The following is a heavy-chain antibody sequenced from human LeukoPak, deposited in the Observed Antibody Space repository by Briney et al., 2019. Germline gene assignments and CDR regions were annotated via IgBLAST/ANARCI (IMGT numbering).Heavy chain of an antibody. CDR1: CGSISSYY. CDR3: ARDGHYYDRSAYSFGNWFDR. V-gene: IGHV4-4*07. CDR2: IYNRGST. D-gene: IGHD3-22*01. J-gene: IGHJ5*02. Sequence: SEPLSLLCTVSCGSISSYYWSWIPQPPGEGREWIGHIYNRGSTNYNPSLKSRITMSVDTSQIQFSLKLSSVTAADTAVYYCARDGHYYDRSAYSFGNWFDRWGQGILVIVSS.